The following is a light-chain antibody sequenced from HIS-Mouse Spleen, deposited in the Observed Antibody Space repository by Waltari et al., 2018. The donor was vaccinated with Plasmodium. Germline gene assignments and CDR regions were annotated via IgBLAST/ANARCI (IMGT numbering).Light chain of an antibody. CDR3: QACDSSTVV. CDR1: KLGDKY. J-gene: IGLJ2*01. CDR2: QDS. Sequence: SYELTQPPSVSVSPGQTASITCSGDKLGDKYACWYQQKPGQSPVLVIYQDSKRPSGIAERFSGSNTGNTATITISGTQAMDEADYYCQACDSSTVVFGGGTKLTVL. V-gene: IGLV3-1*01.